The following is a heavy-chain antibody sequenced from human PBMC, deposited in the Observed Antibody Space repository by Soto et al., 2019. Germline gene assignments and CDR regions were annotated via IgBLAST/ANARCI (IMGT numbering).Heavy chain of an antibody. V-gene: IGHV1-69*01. CDR1: GGTFSSYS. D-gene: IGHD1-26*01. J-gene: IGHJ4*02. Sequence: QVQLVQSGAEVKKPGSSVKVSCKASGGTFSSYSINWVRQAPGQGIEWMGEIIPIFGTANYAQKFQGRVTITADESTSTAYMEPSSLRSEDTAVYYCARDGGRHSGGIDYWGQGTLVTVSS. CDR3: ARDGGRHSGGIDY. CDR2: IIPIFGTA.